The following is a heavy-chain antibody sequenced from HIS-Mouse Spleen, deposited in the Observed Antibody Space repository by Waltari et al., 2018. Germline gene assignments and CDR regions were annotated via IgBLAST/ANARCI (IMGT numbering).Heavy chain of an antibody. CDR1: GYTFTGYY. D-gene: IGHD6-6*01. V-gene: IGHV1-2*02. CDR2: IKPNSGGT. CDR3: AREGLSIAARPLDY. J-gene: IGHJ4*02. Sequence: QVQLVQSGAEVKKPGASVKVSCKASGYTFTGYYMHWVRQAPGQGLEWMGGIKPNSGGTNDAQKFQGRVTMTRDTSISTAYMELSRLRSDDTAVYYCAREGLSIAARPLDYWGQGTLVTVSS.